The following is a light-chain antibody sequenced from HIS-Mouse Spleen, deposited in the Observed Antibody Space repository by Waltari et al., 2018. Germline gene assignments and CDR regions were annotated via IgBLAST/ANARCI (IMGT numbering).Light chain of an antibody. J-gene: IGLJ2*01. CDR1: SLRSYY. Sequence: SSELTQDPAVSVALGQTVRITCQGDSLRSYYASWYQQKPGQAPVLVIYGKNNRPSGYPDRFPGSSSGNKASLTITGAQAEDEADYYCNSRDSSGNHVVFGGGTKLTVL. CDR2: GKN. V-gene: IGLV3-19*01. CDR3: NSRDSSGNHVV.